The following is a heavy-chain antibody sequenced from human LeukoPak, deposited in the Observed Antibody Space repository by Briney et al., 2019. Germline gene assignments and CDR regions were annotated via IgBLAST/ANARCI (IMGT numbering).Heavy chain of an antibody. CDR2: ISGSGGNT. CDR1: GFTFSTYG. CDR3: AKDTNGSGRWFDP. D-gene: IGHD3-10*01. Sequence: GGSLRLSCGASGFTFSTYGMTWVRQAPGKGLEWVTAISGSGGNTYYADSVKGRFTISRDNSKNTLYLQMNSLRAEDTAVYYCAKDTNGSGRWFDPWGQGTLVTVSS. V-gene: IGHV3-23*01. J-gene: IGHJ5*02.